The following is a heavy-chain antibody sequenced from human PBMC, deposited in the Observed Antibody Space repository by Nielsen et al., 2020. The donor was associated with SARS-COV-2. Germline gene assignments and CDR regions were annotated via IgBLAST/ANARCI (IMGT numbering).Heavy chain of an antibody. CDR2: ISWNSGSI. CDR3: AKLMWFGESDDAFDI. D-gene: IGHD3-10*01. Sequence: GGSLRLSCAASGFTFSSYGMHWVRQAPGKGLEWVSGISWNSGSIGYADSVKGRFTISRDNAKNSLYLQMNSLRAEDTALYYCAKLMWFGESDDAFDIWGQGTMVTVSS. CDR1: GFTFSSYG. V-gene: IGHV3-9*01. J-gene: IGHJ3*02.